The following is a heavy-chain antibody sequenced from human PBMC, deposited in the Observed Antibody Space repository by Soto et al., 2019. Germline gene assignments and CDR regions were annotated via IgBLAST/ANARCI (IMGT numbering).Heavy chain of an antibody. CDR3: ARHVSIAAAGVYYYYGMDV. D-gene: IGHD6-13*01. CDR2: IYPGDSDT. Sequence: PGESLKISCKGSGYSFTSYWIGWVRQMPGKGLEWMGIIYPGDSDTRYSPSFQGQVTISADKSISTAYLQWSSLKASDTAMYYCARHVSIAAAGVYYYYGMDVWGQGPTVPVSS. CDR1: GYSFTSYW. J-gene: IGHJ6*02. V-gene: IGHV5-51*01.